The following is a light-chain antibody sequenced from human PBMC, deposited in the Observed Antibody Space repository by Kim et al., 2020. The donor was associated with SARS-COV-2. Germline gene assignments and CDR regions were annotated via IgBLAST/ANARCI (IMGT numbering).Light chain of an antibody. CDR2: VNSDGSH. V-gene: IGLV4-69*01. J-gene: IGLJ3*02. Sequence: QLVLTQSPSASASLGASVKLTCTLSSGHHRYPIAWHQQQPEKGPRHLMKVNSDGSHSKGDGNPDRFSGSSSGAERYLTISGLQSEDEADYYCQTWGTDMRVCGGGTQLNVL. CDR1: SGHHRYP. CDR3: QTWGTDMRV.